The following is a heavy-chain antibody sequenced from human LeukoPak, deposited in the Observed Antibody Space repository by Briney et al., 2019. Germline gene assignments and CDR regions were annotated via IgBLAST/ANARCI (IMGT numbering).Heavy chain of an antibody. D-gene: IGHD3-22*01. CDR2: ISAYNGNT. J-gene: IGHJ3*02. CDR3: ARDKTLRYYDSSGSDAFDI. V-gene: IGHV1-18*01. Sequence: GASVKVSCKASGYTFTSYGISWVRQAPGQGLEWMGWISAYNGNTNYAQKFQGRVTITADESTSTAYMELSSLRSEDTAVYYCARDKTLRYYDSSGSDAFDIWGQGTMVTVSS. CDR1: GYTFTSYG.